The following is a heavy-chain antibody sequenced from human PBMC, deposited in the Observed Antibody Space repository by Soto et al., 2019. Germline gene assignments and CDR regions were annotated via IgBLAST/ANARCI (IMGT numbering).Heavy chain of an antibody. V-gene: IGHV4-34*01. Sequence: SETLSLTCAVYGGSFSGYYWSWIRQPPGKGLEWIGEINHSGSTNYNPSLKSRVTISVDTSKNQFSLKLSSVAAADTAVYYCARVTAMVTFYYYGMDVWGQGTTVTVSS. D-gene: IGHD5-18*01. J-gene: IGHJ6*02. CDR3: ARVTAMVTFYYYGMDV. CDR1: GGSFSGYY. CDR2: INHSGST.